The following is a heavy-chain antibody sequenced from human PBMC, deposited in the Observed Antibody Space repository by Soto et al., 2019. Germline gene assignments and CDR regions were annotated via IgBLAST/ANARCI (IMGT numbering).Heavy chain of an antibody. CDR1: GFTFSSYG. CDR2: IWYDGSNK. Sequence: QVQLVESGGGVVQPGRSLRLSCAASGFTFSSYGMHWVRQAPGKGLEWVAVIWYDGSNKYYADSVKGRFTISRDNSKNRLYLQMNSLRAEDTAVYYCARERVQLGREGYYYGMDVWGQGTTVTVSS. CDR3: ARERVQLGREGYYYGMDV. J-gene: IGHJ6*02. D-gene: IGHD5-18*01. V-gene: IGHV3-33*01.